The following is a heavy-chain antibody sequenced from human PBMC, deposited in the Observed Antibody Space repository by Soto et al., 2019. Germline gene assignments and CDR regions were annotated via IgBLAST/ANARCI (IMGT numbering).Heavy chain of an antibody. J-gene: IGHJ6*02. CDR3: ARAGFDYYGSGSYGMDV. D-gene: IGHD3-10*01. CDR2: IYYSGST. Sequence: SETLSLTCTVSGGSISSGDYYWSWILQPPGKGLEWIGYIYYSGSTYYNPSLKSRVTISVDTSKNQFSMKLSSVTAADTAVYYCARAGFDYYGSGSYGMDVWGQGTTVTVSS. CDR1: GGSISSGDYY. V-gene: IGHV4-30-4*01.